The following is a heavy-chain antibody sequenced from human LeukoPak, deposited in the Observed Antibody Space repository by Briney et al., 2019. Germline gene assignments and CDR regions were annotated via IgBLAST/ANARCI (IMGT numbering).Heavy chain of an antibody. V-gene: IGHV1-46*01. Sequence: ASVKVSCKASGYTFTSYAMNWVRQAPGQGLEWMGIINPSGGSTSYAQKFQGRVTMTRDMSTSTVYMELSSLRSEDTAVYYCARDTSPILRFLEWSRIGNWFDPWGQGTLVTVSS. D-gene: IGHD3-3*01. CDR3: ARDTSPILRFLEWSRIGNWFDP. CDR2: INPSGGST. CDR1: GYTFTSYA. J-gene: IGHJ5*02.